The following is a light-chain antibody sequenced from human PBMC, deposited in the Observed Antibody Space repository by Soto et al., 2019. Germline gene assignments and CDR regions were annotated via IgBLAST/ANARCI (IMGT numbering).Light chain of an antibody. CDR2: KGT. CDR3: CSSAPESTYV. V-gene: IGLV2-23*01. Sequence: QSALAQPASVSVSPGQSITISCTGTDSDVGAYNSVSLYQQHPHKAPRLIIYKGTRRPSGISYRFSGSTSGNAASLTISALQADDEADYFCCSSAPESTYVFGTGTRSPS. CDR1: DSDVGAYNS. J-gene: IGLJ1*01.